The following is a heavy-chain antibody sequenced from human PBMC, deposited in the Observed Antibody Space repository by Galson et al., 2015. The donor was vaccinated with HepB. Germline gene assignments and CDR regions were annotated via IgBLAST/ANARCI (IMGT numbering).Heavy chain of an antibody. V-gene: IGHV1-46*01. CDR2: INPSGGST. J-gene: IGHJ2*01. Sequence: SVKVSCKASGYTFTSYYMHWVRQAPGQGLEWMGIINPSGGSTSYAQKFQGRVTITADESTSTAYMELSSLRSEDTAVYYCARAPLYSGSYDSYWYFDLWGRGTLVTVSS. CDR1: GYTFTSYY. CDR3: ARAPLYSGSYDSYWYFDL. D-gene: IGHD1-26*01.